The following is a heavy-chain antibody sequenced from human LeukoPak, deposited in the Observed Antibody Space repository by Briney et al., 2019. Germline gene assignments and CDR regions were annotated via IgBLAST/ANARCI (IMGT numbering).Heavy chain of an antibody. J-gene: IGHJ4*02. V-gene: IGHV3-66*01. D-gene: IGHD2-2*02. CDR2: IYSGGST. CDR3: ARSYTPRSFDY. Sequence: GGSLRLSCAASGFTVSSHYMSWVRQAPGKGLEWVSIIYSGGSTYSADSVKGRFTISRDNSKNTLYLQMKSLRGEDTAVYYCARSYTPRSFDYWGQGTPVTVSS. CDR1: GFTVSSHY.